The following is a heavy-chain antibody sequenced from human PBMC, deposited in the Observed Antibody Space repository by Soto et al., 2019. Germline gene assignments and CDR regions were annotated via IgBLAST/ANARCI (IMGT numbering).Heavy chain of an antibody. J-gene: IGHJ6*02. CDR2: ISYDGSNK. Sequence: GGSLRLSCAASGFTFSSYGMHWVRQAPGKGLEWVAVISYDGSNKYYADSVKGRFTISRDNSKNTLYLQMNSLRAEDTAVYYCAKDRIAAAGTRGIYYYGMDVWGQGTTGTVSS. D-gene: IGHD6-13*01. CDR1: GFTFSSYG. V-gene: IGHV3-30*18. CDR3: AKDRIAAAGTRGIYYYGMDV.